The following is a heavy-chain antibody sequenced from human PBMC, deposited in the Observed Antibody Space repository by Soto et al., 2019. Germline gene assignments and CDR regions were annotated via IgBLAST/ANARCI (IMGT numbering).Heavy chain of an antibody. CDR2: IDPSDSYT. Sequence: GESLKISCKGSGYSFTSYWISWVRQMPGKGLEWMGRIDPSDSYTNYSPSFQGHVTISADKSISTAYLQWSSLKASDTAMYYCAVNIVVVPAAISYYYGMDVWGQGTTVTVSS. V-gene: IGHV5-10-1*01. D-gene: IGHD2-2*01. CDR1: GYSFTSYW. J-gene: IGHJ6*02. CDR3: AVNIVVVPAAISYYYGMDV.